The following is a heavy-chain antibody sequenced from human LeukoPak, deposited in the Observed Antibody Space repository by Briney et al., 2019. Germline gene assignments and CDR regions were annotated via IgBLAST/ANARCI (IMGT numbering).Heavy chain of an antibody. CDR3: ARDRWFGESLPAHFEY. J-gene: IGHJ4*02. CDR1: GFTLSTYW. D-gene: IGHD3-10*01. Sequence: GGSLRLSCGASGFTLSTYWMTWVRQAPGKGLEWVANIKEDGSEKNHVDSLKGRFTISRDNAKNSVYLQMNSLRVEDTAFYYCARDRWFGESLPAHFEYWGQGTLVTVSS. CDR2: IKEDGSEK. V-gene: IGHV3-7*01.